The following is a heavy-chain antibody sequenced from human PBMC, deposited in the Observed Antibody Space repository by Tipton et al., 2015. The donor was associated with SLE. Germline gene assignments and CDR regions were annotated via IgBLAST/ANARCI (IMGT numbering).Heavy chain of an antibody. V-gene: IGHV4-39*07. Sequence: TLSLTCTVSNGSISSSPYYWGWIRQSPGKGLEWVGSIYYSGSTYYNPSLKSRVTISVDTSRNQCSLNLTSVTAADTAVYYCARGPYYYMDVWGIGTTVTVSS. CDR1: NGSISSSPYY. CDR3: ARGPYYYMDV. J-gene: IGHJ6*03. CDR2: IYYSGST.